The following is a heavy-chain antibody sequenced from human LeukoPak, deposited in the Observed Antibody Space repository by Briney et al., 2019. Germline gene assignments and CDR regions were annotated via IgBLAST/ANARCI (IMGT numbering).Heavy chain of an antibody. D-gene: IGHD4-23*01. Sequence: ASVKVSCKASGYTFTSYGISWVRQAPGQGLEWMGWISAYNGNTNYAQKLQGRVTMTTDTSTSTAYMELRSLRSDDTAVYYCARDSTIYGGNSNDAFGIWGQGTMVTVSS. CDR1: GYTFTSYG. J-gene: IGHJ3*02. CDR3: ARDSTIYGGNSNDAFGI. CDR2: ISAYNGNT. V-gene: IGHV1-18*01.